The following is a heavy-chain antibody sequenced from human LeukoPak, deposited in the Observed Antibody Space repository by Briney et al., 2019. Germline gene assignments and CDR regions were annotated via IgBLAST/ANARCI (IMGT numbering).Heavy chain of an antibody. D-gene: IGHD3-22*01. CDR2: INHSGST. J-gene: IGHJ4*02. CDR3: ARGRSSGYDLFDY. V-gene: IGHV4-34*01. CDR1: XGSFSGYY. Sequence: XXTLSLTCAGXXGSFSGYYWSWIRQPPGKGREWIGEINHSGSTNYNPSLKSPVTISVDTSKNQFSLKLSSVTAADTAVYSCARGRSSGYDLFDYWGQGTLVTVSS.